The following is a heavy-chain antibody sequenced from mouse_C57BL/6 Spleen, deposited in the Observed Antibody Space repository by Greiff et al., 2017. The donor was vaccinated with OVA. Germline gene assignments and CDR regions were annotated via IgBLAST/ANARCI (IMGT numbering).Heavy chain of an antibody. J-gene: IGHJ1*03. V-gene: IGHV3-8*01. CDR1: GYSITSDY. CDR2: ISYSGST. Sequence: EVQRVESGPGLAKPSQTLSLTCSVTGYSITSDYWNWIRKFPGNKLEYMGYISYSGSTYYNPSLKSRISITRDTSKNQYYLQLNSVTTEDTATYYCARSSIGSSGYFDVWGTGTTVTVSS. CDR3: ARSSIGSSGYFDV. D-gene: IGHD1-1*01.